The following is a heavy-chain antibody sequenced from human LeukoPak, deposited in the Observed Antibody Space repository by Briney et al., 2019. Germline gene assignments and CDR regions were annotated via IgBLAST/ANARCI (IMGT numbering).Heavy chain of an antibody. CDR1: GGSISSGGYY. D-gene: IGHD1-7*01. V-gene: IGHV4-31*03. CDR3: ARADWGVTGTTSED. Sequence: SETLSLTCTVSGGSISSGGYYWSWIRQHPGKGLEWIGYIYYSGSTNYNPSLKSRVTISVDTSKNQFSLKLSSVTAADTAVYYCARADWGVTGTTSEDWGQGTLVTVSS. J-gene: IGHJ4*02. CDR2: IYYSGST.